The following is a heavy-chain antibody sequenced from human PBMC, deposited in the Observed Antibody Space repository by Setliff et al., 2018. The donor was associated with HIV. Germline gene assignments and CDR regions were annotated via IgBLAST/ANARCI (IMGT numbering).Heavy chain of an antibody. CDR3: ARDLGYSSSLGWFDP. D-gene: IGHD6-6*01. V-gene: IGHV1-2*02. J-gene: IGHJ5*02. CDR2: ITPNSGGT. CDR1: GYTFTDYH. Sequence: ASVKVSCKASGYTFTDYHIYWVRQAPGQGLEWMGWITPNSGGTNYAQKFQGRVTMTRDTSISTAYMELSRLRSDDTAVYYCARDLGYSSSLGWFDPWGQGTLVTVSS.